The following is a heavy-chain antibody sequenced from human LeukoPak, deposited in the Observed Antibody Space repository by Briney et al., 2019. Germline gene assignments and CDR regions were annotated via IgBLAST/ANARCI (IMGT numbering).Heavy chain of an antibody. J-gene: IGHJ4*02. D-gene: IGHD3-22*01. CDR3: AKDHYYDSSGYNDY. Sequence: GGSLRLSCAASGFTFSSYGMHWVRQAPGKGLEWVAVISYDGSNKYYADSVKSRFTISRDNSKNTLYLQMNSLRAEDTAVYYCAKDHYYDSSGYNDYWGQGTLVTVSS. V-gene: IGHV3-30*18. CDR2: ISYDGSNK. CDR1: GFTFSSYG.